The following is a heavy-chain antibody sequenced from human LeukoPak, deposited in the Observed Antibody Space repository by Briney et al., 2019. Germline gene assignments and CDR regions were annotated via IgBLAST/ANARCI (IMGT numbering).Heavy chain of an antibody. D-gene: IGHD7-27*01. J-gene: IGHJ2*01. CDR1: GGSIRSYY. CDR2: ISYSGST. V-gene: IGHV4-59*08. CDR3: ARRGPSGDWYFDV. Sequence: SETLSLTCTVSGGSIRSYYWSWIRQPPGKGLEWVGYISYSGSTNYNPSLESRVTISVDTSKNQFSLKVTSVTAADTAVYYCARRGPSGDWYFDVWGRGTLVTVSS.